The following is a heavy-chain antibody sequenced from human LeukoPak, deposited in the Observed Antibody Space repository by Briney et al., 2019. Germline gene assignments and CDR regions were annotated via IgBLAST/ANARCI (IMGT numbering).Heavy chain of an antibody. D-gene: IGHD1-14*01. CDR2: ISGSGSNT. Sequence: GGSLRLSCAASGFTFSTYGMNWVRQAPGKGLEWVSGISGSGSNTYYPDSVKGRLTTSRDNSKKTLYLQMNSLRAEDTAVYYCMKNGEPKYYMDVWGKGTTVTVSS. CDR3: MKNGEPKYYMDV. CDR1: GFTFSTYG. J-gene: IGHJ6*03. V-gene: IGHV3-23*01.